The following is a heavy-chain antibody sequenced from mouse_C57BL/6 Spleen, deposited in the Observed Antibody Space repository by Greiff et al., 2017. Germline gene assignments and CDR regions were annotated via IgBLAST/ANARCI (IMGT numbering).Heavy chain of an antibody. CDR2: ISSGSSTI. CDR1: GFTFSDYG. CDR3: ARGGNYVFDY. V-gene: IGHV5-17*01. D-gene: IGHD2-1*01. Sequence: EVHLVESGGGLVKPGGSLKLSCAASGFTFSDYGMHWVRQAPEKGLEWVAYISSGSSTIYYADTVKGRFTISRDNAKNTLFLQMTSLRSEDTAMYYCARGGNYVFDYWGQGTTLTVSS. J-gene: IGHJ2*01.